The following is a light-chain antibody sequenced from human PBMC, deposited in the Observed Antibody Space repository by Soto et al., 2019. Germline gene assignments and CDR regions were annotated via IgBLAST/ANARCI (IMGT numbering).Light chain of an antibody. CDR3: QQYGSSLIT. Sequence: EIVLTQSPATLSLSPGERATLSCMASQSVSSYLAWYQQKPGQAPRLLIYGASSRATGIPDRFSGSGSGTDFTLTISRLEPEDFAVYYCQQYGSSLITFGQGTRLEIK. J-gene: IGKJ5*01. CDR1: QSVSSY. V-gene: IGKV3-20*01. CDR2: GAS.